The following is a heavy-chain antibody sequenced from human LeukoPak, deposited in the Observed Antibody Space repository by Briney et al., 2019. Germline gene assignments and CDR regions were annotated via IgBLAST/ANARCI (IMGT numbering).Heavy chain of an antibody. V-gene: IGHV1-2*02. J-gene: IGHJ3*02. Sequence: GASVKVSCKASGYTFTGYYMHWVRQAPGQGLEWMGWINPNSGGTNYAQKFQGRVTMTRDTSISTAYMELSRLRSDDTAVYYCARDRGVAAHSYDAFDIWGQGTMVTVSS. CDR2: INPNSGGT. CDR3: ARDRGVAAHSYDAFDI. CDR1: GYTFTGYY. D-gene: IGHD3-10*01.